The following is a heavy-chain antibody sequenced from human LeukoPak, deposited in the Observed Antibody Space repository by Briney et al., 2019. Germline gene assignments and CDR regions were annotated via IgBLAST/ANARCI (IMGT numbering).Heavy chain of an antibody. J-gene: IGHJ4*02. CDR1: GFTFSSYA. Sequence: PGGSLRLSCAASGFTFSSYAMSWVRQAPGKGLEWGSAISGSGGSTYYADSVKGRFTISRDSSKNTLYLQMNSLRAEDTAVYYCAKQYYYDSSGWDDYWGQGTLVTVSS. CDR3: AKQYYYDSSGWDDY. D-gene: IGHD3-22*01. CDR2: ISGSGGST. V-gene: IGHV3-23*01.